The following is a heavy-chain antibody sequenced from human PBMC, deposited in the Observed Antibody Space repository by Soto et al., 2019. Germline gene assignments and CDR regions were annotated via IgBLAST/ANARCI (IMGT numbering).Heavy chain of an antibody. D-gene: IGHD1-26*01. Sequence: EVQLVESGGGLVQPGMSLRLSCAASGFTFDDYAMHCVRQAPGKGLEWVSGISWNSGSIGYADSVKGRFTISRDNAKNSLYLQMNSLRAEDTALYYCAKDIGRGTHAFDIWGQGTMVTVSS. V-gene: IGHV3-9*01. CDR3: AKDIGRGTHAFDI. CDR1: GFTFDDYA. J-gene: IGHJ3*02. CDR2: ISWNSGSI.